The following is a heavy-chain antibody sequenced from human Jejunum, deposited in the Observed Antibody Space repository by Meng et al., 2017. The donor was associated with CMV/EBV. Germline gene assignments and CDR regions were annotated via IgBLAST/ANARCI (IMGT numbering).Heavy chain of an antibody. D-gene: IGHD3-10*02. CDR2: VVTGGTT. CDR3: ARLSSDHYYAIVV. J-gene: IGHJ6*02. V-gene: IGHV3-53*01. CDR1: GLNVDGND. Sequence: AAGLNVDGNDRTGLGKAPGEGLERVSVVVTGGTTYYADSVKGRFIISRDTSQNTVYLHMNSLRADDTAVYYCARLSSDHYYAIVVWGQGTTVTVSS.